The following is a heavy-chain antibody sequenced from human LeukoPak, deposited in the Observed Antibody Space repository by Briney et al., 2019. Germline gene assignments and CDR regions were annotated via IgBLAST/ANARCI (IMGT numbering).Heavy chain of an antibody. CDR1: GYTFTSYG. D-gene: IGHD3-10*01. CDR2: ISAYNGNT. Sequence: ASVKVSCKASGYTFTSYGISWVRQAPGQGLEWMGWISAYNGNTNYAQKLQGRVTMTTDTSTSTAYMELRSLRSDDTAVYYCARGPLWFGESTDAFDIWGQGTMVTVSS. CDR3: ARGPLWFGESTDAFDI. V-gene: IGHV1-18*01. J-gene: IGHJ3*02.